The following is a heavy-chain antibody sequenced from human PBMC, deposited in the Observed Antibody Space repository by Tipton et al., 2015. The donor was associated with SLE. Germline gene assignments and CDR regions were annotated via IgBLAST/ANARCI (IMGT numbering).Heavy chain of an antibody. Sequence: TLSLTCTVSGGSIINGGYYWSWIRQHPGKGLEWVGYIDYSGNTYYKLSLKSRITVSLDTSRNQFSLQLRAVAAADTAVYYCARGTNYDSSGYYSYWGQGTLVTVSS. V-gene: IGHV4-31*03. D-gene: IGHD3-22*01. J-gene: IGHJ4*02. CDR1: GGSIINGGYY. CDR3: ARGTNYDSSGYYSY. CDR2: IDYSGNT.